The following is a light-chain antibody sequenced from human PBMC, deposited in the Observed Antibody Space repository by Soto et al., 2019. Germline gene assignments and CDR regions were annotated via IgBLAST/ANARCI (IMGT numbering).Light chain of an antibody. V-gene: IGLV2-11*01. J-gene: IGLJ1*01. CDR2: DVT. Sequence: QSVLTQPRSVSGSPGQSVTISCTGTSSDVGAYNYVSWYQQHPDKAPKLLIYDVTKRPSGVPDRFSGSKSDNTASLTISGLQAEDEADYYCCSYAGTYTFVFGTGTKLTVL. CDR1: SSDVGAYNY. CDR3: CSYAGTYTFV.